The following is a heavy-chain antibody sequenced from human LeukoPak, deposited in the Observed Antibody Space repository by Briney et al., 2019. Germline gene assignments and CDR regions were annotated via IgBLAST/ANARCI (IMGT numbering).Heavy chain of an antibody. CDR2: INADGSTT. V-gene: IGHV3-74*01. CDR3: ARSRDGTLDI. D-gene: IGHD5-24*01. J-gene: IGHJ3*02. Sequence: GGSLRRSCVASDFTIAHNWMDWVRQDPGEGLVWVSSINADGSTTNYAESVKGRFTISRDTAKSTVFLQMNSLRVEDTAMYYCARSRDGTLDIWGQGAMVTVSS. CDR1: DFTIAHNW.